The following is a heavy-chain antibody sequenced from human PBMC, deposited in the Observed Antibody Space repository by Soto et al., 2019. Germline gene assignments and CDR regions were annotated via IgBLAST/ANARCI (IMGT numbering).Heavy chain of an antibody. Sequence: GASLKVSCKASGYTFTTYDISWVRQAPGQGLEWMGRISTYNGNTNYPQSLQGRLTMTTDTSTTTAYMELRSLRSDDTAVYYCARDPYHVLMVNAPNLYGMDVWGQGTTVNVSS. J-gene: IGHJ6*02. CDR1: GYTFTTYD. V-gene: IGHV1-18*01. CDR2: ISTYNGNT. CDR3: ARDPYHVLMVNAPNLYGMDV. D-gene: IGHD2-8*01.